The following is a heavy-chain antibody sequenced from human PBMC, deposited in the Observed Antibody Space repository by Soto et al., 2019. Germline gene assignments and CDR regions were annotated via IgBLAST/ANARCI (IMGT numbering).Heavy chain of an antibody. J-gene: IGHJ6*02. D-gene: IGHD2-21*02. CDR3: VQSRCGGDCLQSYSSHSYYGLDV. Sequence: SGPTLVNPTQTLTLSCTFSALSLSTTEVGVGWIRQPPGKALEWLALIYWDDDKRYSPSLKSRLTITKDTSKNQVVLTMTNMDPVDTATYYCVQSRCGGDCLQSYSSHSYYGLDVWGQGTTVTSP. CDR1: ALSLSTTEVG. V-gene: IGHV2-5*02. CDR2: IYWDDDK.